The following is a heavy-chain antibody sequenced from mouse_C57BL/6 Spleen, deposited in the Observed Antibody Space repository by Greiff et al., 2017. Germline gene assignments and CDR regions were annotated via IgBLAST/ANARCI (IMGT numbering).Heavy chain of an antibody. J-gene: IGHJ3*01. V-gene: IGHV1-80*01. CDR2: IYPGDGDT. CDR3: ARSGGPAWFAY. D-gene: IGHD1-1*02. Sequence: VKLQESGAELVKPGASVKISCKASGYAFSSYWMNWVKQRPGKGLEWIGQIYPGDGDTNYNGKFKGKATLTADKSSSTAYMQLSSLTSEDSAVXFCARSGGPAWFAYWGQGTLVTVSA. CDR1: GYAFSSYW.